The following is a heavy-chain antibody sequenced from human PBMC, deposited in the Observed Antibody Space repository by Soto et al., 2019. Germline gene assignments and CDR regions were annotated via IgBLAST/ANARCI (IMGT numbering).Heavy chain of an antibody. CDR1: GGSVSSANSY. V-gene: IGHV4-61*01. J-gene: IGHJ6*02. CDR3: ARWDYYYGMDA. CDR2: VQNSGNT. Sequence: QVQLQESGPGLVKPSETVSLTCIVSGGSVSSANSYWNWIRQSPGKGLEWIAYVQNSGNTNYNPSLRSRVTISMDTSKNHFSLEVNSMTAADTAVYYCARWDYYYGMDAWGQGTTVIVSS.